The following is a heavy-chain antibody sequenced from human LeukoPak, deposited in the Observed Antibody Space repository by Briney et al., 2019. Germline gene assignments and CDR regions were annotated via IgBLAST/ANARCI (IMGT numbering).Heavy chain of an antibody. CDR3: ARRSEFGVLYYMDV. J-gene: IGHJ6*03. D-gene: IGHD3-16*01. Sequence: GGSLRLSCAASGFTFSSYSMNWVRQAPGKGLEWVSYISGSSGTIYYADSVKGRFTISRDNAKNSLYLQMISLRAEDTAVYYCARRSEFGVLYYMDVWGKGTTVTVSS. CDR2: ISGSSGTI. CDR1: GFTFSSYS. V-gene: IGHV3-48*01.